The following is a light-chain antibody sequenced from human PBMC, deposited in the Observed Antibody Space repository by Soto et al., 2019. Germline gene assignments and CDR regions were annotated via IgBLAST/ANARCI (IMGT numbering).Light chain of an antibody. V-gene: IGKV1-9*01. CDR3: QQLSSYPRT. CDR1: QGINNY. CDR2: AAS. J-gene: IGKJ3*01. Sequence: DIQLTQSPSFLSASLGDRVTITCRASQGINNYLAWYQQRPGKAPKFLIYAASTLQTGVPSRFSVSGSGTEFTLTVSSLQPEDFATYYCQQLSSYPRTFGPGTKVEIK.